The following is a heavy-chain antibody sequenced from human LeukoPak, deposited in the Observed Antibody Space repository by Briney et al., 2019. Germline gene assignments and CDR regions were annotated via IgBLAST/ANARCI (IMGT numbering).Heavy chain of an antibody. CDR3: ARVRWFGESPYDY. Sequence: ASVKVSCKASGYTFTCYDINWVRQATGQGLEWMGWMNPNSGNTGYAQKFQGRVTMTRNTSISTAYMELSSLRSEDTAVYYCARVRWFGESPYDYWGQGTLVTVSS. CDR1: GYTFTCYD. V-gene: IGHV1-8*01. CDR2: MNPNSGNT. J-gene: IGHJ4*02. D-gene: IGHD3-10*01.